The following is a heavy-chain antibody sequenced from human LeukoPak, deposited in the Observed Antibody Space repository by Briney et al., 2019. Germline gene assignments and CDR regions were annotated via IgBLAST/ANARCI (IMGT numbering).Heavy chain of an antibody. V-gene: IGHV3-11*01. CDR1: GFTFSDYY. CDR2: ISSSGSTI. J-gene: IGHJ5*02. D-gene: IGHD1-26*01. CDR3: AKAMIVGATTRGNWFDP. Sequence: GGSLRLSCAASGFTFSDYYMSWIRQAPGKGLEWVSYISSSGSTIYYADSVKGRFTISRDNAKNSLYLQMNSLRAEDTAVYYCAKAMIVGATTRGNWFDPWGQGTLATVSS.